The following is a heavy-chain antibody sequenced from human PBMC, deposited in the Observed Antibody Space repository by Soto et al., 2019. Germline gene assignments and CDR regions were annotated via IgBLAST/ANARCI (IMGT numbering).Heavy chain of an antibody. D-gene: IGHD3-22*01. CDR3: ARESYDSSRMDV. CDR1: GFTFSSYG. J-gene: IGHJ6*02. CDR2: IWYDGSNK. Sequence: GESLKISCAASGFTFSSYGMHWVRQAPGKGLEWVAVIWYDGSNKYYADSVKGRFTISRDNSKNTLYLQMNSLRAEDTAVYYCARESYDSSRMDVWGQGTTVTVSS. V-gene: IGHV3-33*01.